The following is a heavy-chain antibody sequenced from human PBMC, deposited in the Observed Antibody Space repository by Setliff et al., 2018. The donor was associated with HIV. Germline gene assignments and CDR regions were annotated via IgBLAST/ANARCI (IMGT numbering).Heavy chain of an antibody. J-gene: IGHJ6*03. CDR3: ARELSHIVGAPRYMDV. V-gene: IGHV4-59*12. CDR2: IYYSGST. Sequence: PSETLSLTCTVSGGSISSYYWSWIRQPPGKGLEWIGYIYYSGSTYYNPSLKSRVTISVDTSKNRFSLRMNSVTAADTAVYHCARELSHIVGAPRYMDVWGKGTTVTVSS. CDR1: GGSISSYY. D-gene: IGHD1-26*01.